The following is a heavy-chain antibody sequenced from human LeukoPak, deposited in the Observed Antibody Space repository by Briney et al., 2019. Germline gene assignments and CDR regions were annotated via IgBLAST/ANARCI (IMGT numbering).Heavy chain of an antibody. D-gene: IGHD3-22*01. J-gene: IGHJ4*02. V-gene: IGHV1-2*02. CDR1: GYTFTDYY. Sequence: ASVKVSCKASGYTFTDYYMHWVRQAPGQGLEWMGWINPNSGGTNHAQKFQGRVTMLRDTSISTAYMELTSLRSDDTAVYYCARGTDYDDTSGYYPDYWGQGTLVTVSS. CDR3: ARGTDYDDTSGYYPDY. CDR2: INPNSGGT.